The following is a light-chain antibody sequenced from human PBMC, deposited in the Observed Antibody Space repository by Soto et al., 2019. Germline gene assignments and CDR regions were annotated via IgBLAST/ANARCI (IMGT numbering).Light chain of an antibody. V-gene: IGKV1-9*01. J-gene: IGKJ2*01. CDR1: QGISSY. Sequence: IQLTQSPSSLSASVGDRVTITCRASQGISSYFAWYQQKPGKAPKVLIYAASTLQNGVPPRFSGSGSGTDFTLTISSLQPEDFATYYCPHLNAYPYTFGQGTQLEIK. CDR2: AAS. CDR3: PHLNAYPYT.